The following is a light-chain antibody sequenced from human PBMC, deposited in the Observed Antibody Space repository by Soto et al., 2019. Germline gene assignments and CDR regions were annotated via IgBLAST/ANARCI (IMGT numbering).Light chain of an antibody. V-gene: IGLV2-11*01. CDR2: DVS. Sequence: QSALTQPRSVSGSPGQSVTMSCTGTSSDVGTYKYVSWYQQYPGKAPKIMIYDVSKRPSGVPDRFSGSKSGNTASLTISGLQAEDEADYYCCSYGGSYYVFGTGTKLTVL. J-gene: IGLJ1*01. CDR3: CSYGGSYYV. CDR1: SSDVGTYKY.